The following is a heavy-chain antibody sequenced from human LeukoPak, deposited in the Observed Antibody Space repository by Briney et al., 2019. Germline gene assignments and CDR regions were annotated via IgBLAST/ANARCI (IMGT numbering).Heavy chain of an antibody. CDR3: ARGYDSIDY. D-gene: IGHD3-3*01. J-gene: IGHJ4*02. V-gene: IGHV1-2*02. CDR2: INPNSGGT. CDR1: GYTFTGYY. Sequence: ASVKVSCKASGYTFTGYYMHWVRQAPGQGLEWMEWINPNSGGTNYAQKFQGRVTMTRDTSINAAYMELSRLRSDDTAVYYCARGYDSIDYWGQGTLVTVSS.